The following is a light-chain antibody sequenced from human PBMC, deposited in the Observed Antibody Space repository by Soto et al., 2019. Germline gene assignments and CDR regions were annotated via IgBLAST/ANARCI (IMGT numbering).Light chain of an antibody. Sequence: PGETGTLSCRASHSVNSNYLAWYQQKLGQPPRVLIYGASRRAAGIPERFSGSGSGTDFTLTISRLEPEDSAVYYCQQYGISPVTFGQGTRLEIQ. CDR3: QQYGISPVT. J-gene: IGKJ5*01. CDR1: HSVNSNY. V-gene: IGKV3-20*01. CDR2: GAS.